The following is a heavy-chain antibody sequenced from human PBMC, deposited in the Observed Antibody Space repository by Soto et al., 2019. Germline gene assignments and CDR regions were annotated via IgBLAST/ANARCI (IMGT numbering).Heavy chain of an antibody. CDR3: ASEVSWREGYIGRLGYYYGMDV. CDR1: GYTFTSYG. J-gene: IGHJ6*02. CDR2: ISAYNGNT. Sequence: ASVKVSCKASGYTFTSYGISWVRQAPGQGLEWMGWISAYNGNTNYAQKLQGRVTMTTDTSTSTAYMELRSLRSDDTAVYYCASEVSWREGYIGRLGYYYGMDVWGQGTTVTVSS. D-gene: IGHD1-26*01. V-gene: IGHV1-18*01.